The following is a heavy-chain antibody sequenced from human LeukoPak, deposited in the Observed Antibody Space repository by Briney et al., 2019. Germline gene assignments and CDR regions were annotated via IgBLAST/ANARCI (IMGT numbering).Heavy chain of an antibody. D-gene: IGHD6-19*01. CDR2: TYYRAKWYA. J-gene: IGHJ5*02. V-gene: IGHV6-1*01. CDR1: GDSVSSNSAA. Sequence: QTLSLTCAISGDSVSSNSAAWNWIRQSPSRGLEWLGRTYYRAKWYADYAVSVKGRITINPDTSKNQVSLQPNSVTPEDTAMYYCARDGSSGWSNNWFDPWGQGTLVTVSS. CDR3: ARDGSSGWSNNWFDP.